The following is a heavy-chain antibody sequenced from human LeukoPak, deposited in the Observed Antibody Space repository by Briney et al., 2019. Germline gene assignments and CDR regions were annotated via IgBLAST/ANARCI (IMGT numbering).Heavy chain of an antibody. CDR1: GFTVSSNY. J-gene: IGHJ4*02. CDR2: IYSGGST. V-gene: IGHV3-53*01. D-gene: IGHD3-10*01. Sequence: GGSLRLSCAASGFTVSSNYMSWVRQAPGKGLEWVSVIYSGGSTYYADSVKGRFTISRDNSKNTLYLQMNSLRAEDTAVYYCARVTMVRGYTAFDYWGQGTLVTVSS. CDR3: ARVTMVRGYTAFDY.